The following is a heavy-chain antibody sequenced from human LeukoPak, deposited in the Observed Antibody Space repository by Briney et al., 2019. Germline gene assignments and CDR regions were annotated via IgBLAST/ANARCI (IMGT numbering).Heavy chain of an antibody. Sequence: PSETLSLTCTVYGGSISSYYWSWIRQPPGKGLEWIGYIYYSGSTNYNPSLKSRVTISVDTSKNQFSLKLGSVTAADTAVYYCARHVIGDHFDYWGQGTLVTVSS. CDR1: GGSISSYY. V-gene: IGHV4-59*08. D-gene: IGHD4-17*01. J-gene: IGHJ4*02. CDR3: ARHVIGDHFDY. CDR2: IYYSGST.